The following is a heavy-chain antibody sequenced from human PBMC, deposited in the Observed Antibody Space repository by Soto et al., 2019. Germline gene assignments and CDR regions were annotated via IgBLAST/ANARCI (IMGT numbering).Heavy chain of an antibody. D-gene: IGHD3-10*01. CDR2: ISGNGNSI. V-gene: IGHV3-11*04. CDR3: ARGFDLQYGMDV. CDR1: GFTVSSNY. Sequence: GGTLRLSCAASGFTVSSNYVSWVRQAPRKELEWVSYISGNGNSIYYADSVEGRFTISRDNAKNSLYLQMNSLRDEDTAVYYCARGFDLQYGMDVWGQGTTVTVSS. J-gene: IGHJ6*02.